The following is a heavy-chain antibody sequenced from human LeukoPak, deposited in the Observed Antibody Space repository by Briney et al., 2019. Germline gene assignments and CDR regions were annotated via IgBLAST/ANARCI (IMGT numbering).Heavy chain of an antibody. CDR2: MSPKSGNT. J-gene: IGHJ6*02. CDR3: ARGHANYDALAGYSIYAMDV. Sequence: GASVKVSCKVSGYTFTVYDINWVRQATGQGLEWMGWMSPKSGNTGYAQKFQGRVTMTSYTSITTAYMELSSLGSEDTAVYYCARGHANYDALAGYSIYAMDVWGQGTTVTVSS. D-gene: IGHD3-9*01. CDR1: GYTFTVYD. V-gene: IGHV1-8*01.